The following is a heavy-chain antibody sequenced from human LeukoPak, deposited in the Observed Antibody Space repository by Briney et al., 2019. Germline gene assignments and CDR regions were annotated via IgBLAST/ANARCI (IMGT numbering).Heavy chain of an antibody. CDR2: INPSGGST. V-gene: IGHV1-46*01. Sequence: ALVKVSCKASGYTFTSYYMHWVRQAPGQGLEWMGIINPSGGSTSYAQKFQGRVTMTRDTSTSTVYMELSSLRSEDTAVYYCARARSSGYAFDYWGQGTLVTVSS. J-gene: IGHJ4*02. CDR1: GYTFTSYY. D-gene: IGHD5-12*01. CDR3: ARARSSGYAFDY.